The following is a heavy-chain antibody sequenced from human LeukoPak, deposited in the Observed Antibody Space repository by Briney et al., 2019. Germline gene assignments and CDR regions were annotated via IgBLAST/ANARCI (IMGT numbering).Heavy chain of an antibody. CDR3: ARVLLDYDSSGTEFDY. Sequence: GASVKVSCKASGYTFTSYGISWVRQAPGQGLEWMGWISAYNGNTNYAQKLQGRVTMTTDTSTSTAYMELRSLRSDDTAVYYCARVLLDYDSSGTEFDYWGQGTLVTVSS. CDR2: ISAYNGNT. D-gene: IGHD3-22*01. V-gene: IGHV1-18*01. CDR1: GYTFTSYG. J-gene: IGHJ4*02.